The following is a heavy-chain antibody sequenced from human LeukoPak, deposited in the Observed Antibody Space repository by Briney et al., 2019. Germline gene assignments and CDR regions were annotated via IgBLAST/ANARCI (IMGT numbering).Heavy chain of an antibody. V-gene: IGHV1-69*13. CDR1: GGTFSSYA. Sequence: APVKVSCKASGGTFSSYAISWVRKAPGQGLEWMGGIIPIFGTANYAQKFQGRGTITADESTSTAYMELSSLRSEDTAVYYCARATFTAAGTFDYWGQGTLVTVSS. CDR3: ARATFTAAGTFDY. J-gene: IGHJ4*02. CDR2: IIPIFGTA. D-gene: IGHD6-13*01.